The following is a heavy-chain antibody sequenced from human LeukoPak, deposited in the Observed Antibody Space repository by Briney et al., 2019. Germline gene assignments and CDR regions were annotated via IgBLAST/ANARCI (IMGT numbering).Heavy chain of an antibody. CDR1: GYSFTSYW. V-gene: IGHV5-51*01. J-gene: IGHJ6*03. D-gene: IGHD3-16*01. CDR3: ARRNYDYVWHYYYYYMDV. Sequence: GESLKISCKGSGYSFTSYWIGWVRQMPGKGLERMGIIYPGDSDTRYSPSFQGQVTISADKSISTAYLQWSSLKASDTAMYYCARRNYDYVWHYYYYYMDVWGKGTTVTVSS. CDR2: IYPGDSDT.